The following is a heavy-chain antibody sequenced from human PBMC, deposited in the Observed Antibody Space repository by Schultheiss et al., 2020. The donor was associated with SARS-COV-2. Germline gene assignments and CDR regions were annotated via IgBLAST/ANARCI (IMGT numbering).Heavy chain of an antibody. CDR1: GFTFSSYG. CDR2: ISIASDET. V-gene: IGHV3-NL1*01. J-gene: IGHJ6*02. Sequence: LSLTCAASGFTFSSYGMHWVRQTPGKGLEWVSLISIASDETFYADSVKGRFTISRDNSKNTLYLQMNILRAEDTAVYYCAKGQYYYGMDVWGQGTTVTVAS. CDR3: AKGQYYYGMDV.